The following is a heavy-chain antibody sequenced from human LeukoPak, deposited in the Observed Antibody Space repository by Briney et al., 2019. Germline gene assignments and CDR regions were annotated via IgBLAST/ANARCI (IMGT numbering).Heavy chain of an antibody. CDR2: INGGGDDR. CDR1: GFTFSSYG. CDR3: AKRPSEGGCFDY. J-gene: IGHJ4*02. D-gene: IGHD3-16*01. Sequence: PGGSLRLSCVASGFTFSSYGMRWVRQAPGQGLEWVSAINGGGDDRYYADSVKGRFTISRDNSRNTLYLQMNSLRVEDTAVYYCAKRPSEGGCFDYWGQGTLVTVSS. V-gene: IGHV3-23*01.